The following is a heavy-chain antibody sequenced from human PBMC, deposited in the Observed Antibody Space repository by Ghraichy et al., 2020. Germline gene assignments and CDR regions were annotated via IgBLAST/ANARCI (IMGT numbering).Heavy chain of an antibody. Sequence: SETLSLTCAVYGGSFSGYYWSWIRQPPGKGLEWIGEINHSGSTNYNPSLKSRVTISVDTSKNQFSLKLSSVTAADTAVYYCARRLPARYYDYWGQGTLVTVSS. V-gene: IGHV4-34*01. CDR1: GGSFSGYY. J-gene: IGHJ4*02. D-gene: IGHD3-22*01. CDR3: ARRLPARYYDY. CDR2: INHSGST.